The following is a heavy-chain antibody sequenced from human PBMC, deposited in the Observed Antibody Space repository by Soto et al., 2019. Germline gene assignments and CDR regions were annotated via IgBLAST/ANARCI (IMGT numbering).Heavy chain of an antibody. V-gene: IGHV4-34*01. CDR2: INHSGST. J-gene: IGHJ4*02. CDR3: ATTVIAGRRIDY. CDR1: GGSFSGYY. D-gene: IGHD1-20*01. Sequence: QVQLQQWGAGLLKTSETLSLTCAVYGGSFSGYYWSWIRQPPGKGLEWIGEINHSGSTNYNPSLKSRVTISVDTSKNQFSLKLSSVTAADTAVYYCATTVIAGRRIDYWGQGTLVTVSS.